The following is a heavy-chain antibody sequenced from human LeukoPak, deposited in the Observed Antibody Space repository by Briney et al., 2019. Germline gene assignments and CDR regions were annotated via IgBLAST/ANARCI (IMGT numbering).Heavy chain of an antibody. D-gene: IGHD7-27*01. V-gene: IGHV3-7*01. Sequence: GGSLRLSCVASGFTFSDSWMSWVRQAPGKGLEWVADIKNDGSEREYVDSVKGRFTISRDNARNSLYLQMDSLRAEDTAVYYCATYTNWVAGDVWGQGATVSV. CDR1: GFTFSDSW. J-gene: IGHJ6*02. CDR2: IKNDGSER. CDR3: ATYTNWVAGDV.